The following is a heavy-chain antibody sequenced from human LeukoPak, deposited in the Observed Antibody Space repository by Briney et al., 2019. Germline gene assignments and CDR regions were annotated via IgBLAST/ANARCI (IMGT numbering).Heavy chain of an antibody. CDR1: GYKFVAYY. V-gene: IGHV1-2*06. J-gene: IGHJ5*02. D-gene: IGHD3-3*01. CDR3: ARESQVFWPKETNWFDP. Sequence: ASVKVSCKASGYKFVAYYIHWVRQSPGQGLEWLGRINPDSGDTNYAQKFQGRVTMMRDTSSSTVYMELSRLKSDDTAIYYCARESQVFWPKETNWFDPWGHGTLVTVAS. CDR2: INPDSGDT.